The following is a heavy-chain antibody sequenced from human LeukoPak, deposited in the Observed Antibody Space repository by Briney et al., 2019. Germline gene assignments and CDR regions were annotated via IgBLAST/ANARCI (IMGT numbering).Heavy chain of an antibody. CDR2: ISAYNGNT. CDR3: ARGRGTTVTPENWLDP. CDR1: GYTFTSYG. D-gene: IGHD4-17*01. Sequence: ASVKVSCKASGYTFTSYGISWVRQAPGQGLEWMGWISAYNGNTNYAQKLQGRVTMTTDTSTSTAYMELRSLRSDDTAVYYCARGRGTTVTPENWLDPWGQGTLVTVSS. J-gene: IGHJ5*02. V-gene: IGHV1-18*01.